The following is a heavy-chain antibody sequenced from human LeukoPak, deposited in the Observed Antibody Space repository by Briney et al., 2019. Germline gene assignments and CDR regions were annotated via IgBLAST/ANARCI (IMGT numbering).Heavy chain of an antibody. CDR1: GFTFSSYA. D-gene: IGHD3-16*01. J-gene: IGHJ6*03. Sequence: GGSLRLSCAASGFTFSSYAMSWVRQAPGKGLEWVSGISGSGGSTYYADSVKGRFTISRDKSKNTLYLQMSSLKASDTAMYYCARIVGDYYYYYYMDVWGKGTTVTVSS. CDR2: ISGSGGST. CDR3: ARIVGDYYYYYYMDV. V-gene: IGHV3-23*01.